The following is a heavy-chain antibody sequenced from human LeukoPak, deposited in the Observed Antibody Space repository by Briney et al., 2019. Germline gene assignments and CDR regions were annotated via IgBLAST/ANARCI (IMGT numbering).Heavy chain of an antibody. CDR2: IYHSGST. V-gene: IGHV4-30-2*01. D-gene: IGHD3-22*01. CDR1: GGSISSGGYS. Sequence: SQTLSLTCAVSGGSISSGGYSWSWIRQPPGKGLEWIGYIYHSGSTYYNPSLKSRVTISVDRSKNQFSLKLSSVTAADTAVYYCARTSSSGYYFRWFDPWGQGTLVTVSS. CDR3: ARTSSSGYYFRWFDP. J-gene: IGHJ5*02.